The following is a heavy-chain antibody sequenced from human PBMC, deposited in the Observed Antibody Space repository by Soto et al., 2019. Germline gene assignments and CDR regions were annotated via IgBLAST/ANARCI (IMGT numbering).Heavy chain of an antibody. CDR2: ISVNNGKT. J-gene: IGHJ4*01. D-gene: IGHD6-19*01. CDR1: GYTFTGYG. V-gene: IGHV1-18*04. CDR3: VKVAREQWLVTDDY. Sequence: QVQLVQSGVEVKKPGASVNVSCKASGYTFTGYGISWVRQAPGQGLEWMGWISVNNGKTNYAQKFQGRVTMTTDTSTSTAYMELRRLRSDDTAVYYCVKVAREQWLVTDDYWGHGTLVSVSS.